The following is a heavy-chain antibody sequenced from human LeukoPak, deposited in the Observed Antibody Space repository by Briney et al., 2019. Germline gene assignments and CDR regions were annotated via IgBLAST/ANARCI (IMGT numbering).Heavy chain of an antibody. CDR3: ARAYDFWSGYHFTYDY. CDR1: GGSISSSSYY. J-gene: IGHJ4*02. V-gene: IGHV4-39*01. D-gene: IGHD3-3*01. CDR2: IYYSGST. Sequence: TSSETLSLTCTVSGGSISSSSYYWGWIRQPPGKGLEWIGRIYYSGSTYYNPSLKSRVTISVDTSKNQFSLKLSSVTAADTAVYYCARAYDFWSGYHFTYDYWGPGTLVTLSS.